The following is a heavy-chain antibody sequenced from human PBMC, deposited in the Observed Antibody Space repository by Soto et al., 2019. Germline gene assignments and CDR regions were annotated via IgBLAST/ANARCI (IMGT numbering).Heavy chain of an antibody. V-gene: IGHV1-2*04. Sequence: ASVKVSCKASGYTFTGYYMHWVRQAPGQGLEWMGWINPNSGGTNYAQKFQGWVTMTRDTSISTAYMELSRLRSDDTALYYCAREGAIFGPHYYMDVWGKGTKVTVSS. D-gene: IGHD3-3*01. CDR1: GYTFTGYY. J-gene: IGHJ6*03. CDR3: AREGAIFGPHYYMDV. CDR2: INPNSGGT.